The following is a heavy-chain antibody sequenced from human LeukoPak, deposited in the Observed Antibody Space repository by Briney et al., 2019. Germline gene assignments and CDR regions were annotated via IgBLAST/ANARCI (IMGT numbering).Heavy chain of an antibody. CDR3: ARDKREYDVVTGYSYYFDH. J-gene: IGHJ4*02. Sequence: ASVKVSCKASGYTFSSHYLHWVRQAPGQGLEWMGIVNPIGGSTIYAQKFQGRVTMTRDMSTSTLYMELSSLRSEDTAVYYCARDKREYDVVTGYSYYFDHWGQGTLVTVSS. CDR1: GYTFSSHY. D-gene: IGHD3-9*01. CDR2: VNPIGGST. V-gene: IGHV1-46*01.